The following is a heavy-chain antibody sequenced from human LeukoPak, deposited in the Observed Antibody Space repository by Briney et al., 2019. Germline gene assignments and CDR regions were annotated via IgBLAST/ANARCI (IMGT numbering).Heavy chain of an antibody. CDR3: ARGPRDPTEYCSRGTCSPTYEV. D-gene: IGHD2-15*01. CDR2: ISSSGRKI. Sequence: QPGGSLRLSCAASGFMFSDYEMNWVRQAPGKGLEWVSYISSSGRKIYYADSVKGRFTISRDNAKNSLYLQMNSLRADDTAIYYCARGPRDPTEYCSRGTCSPTYEVWGQGTLVTVSS. CDR1: GFMFSDYE. V-gene: IGHV3-48*03. J-gene: IGHJ4*02.